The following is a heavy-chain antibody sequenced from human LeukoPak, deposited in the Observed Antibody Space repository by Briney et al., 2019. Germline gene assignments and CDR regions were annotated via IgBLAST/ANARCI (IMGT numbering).Heavy chain of an antibody. D-gene: IGHD4-17*01. J-gene: IGHJ4*02. Sequence: PSETLSLTCTVSGGSISSYYWSWIRQPAGKGLEWIGRIYTSGSTNYNPSLKSRVTMSVDTSKNQFSLKLSSVTAADTAVYYCASVIPAYGDYVFDYWGQGTLVTVSS. CDR3: ASVIPAYGDYVFDY. V-gene: IGHV4-4*07. CDR1: GGSISSYY. CDR2: IYTSGST.